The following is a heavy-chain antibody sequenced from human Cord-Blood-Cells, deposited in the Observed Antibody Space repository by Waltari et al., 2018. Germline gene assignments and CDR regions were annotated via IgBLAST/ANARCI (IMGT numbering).Heavy chain of an antibody. D-gene: IGHD6-13*01. V-gene: IGHV1-2*06. J-gene: IGHJ4*02. Sequence: QVHLVQSGAVVKKPGASVKVSCKASGYTFTGYDMHWVRQAPGQGLEWRGRINPNSGGTNYAQKFQGRVTMTRDTSISTAYMELSRLRSDDTAVYYCARGTIAAAGNFDYWGQGTLVTVSS. CDR2: INPNSGGT. CDR3: ARGTIAAAGNFDY. CDR1: GYTFTGYD.